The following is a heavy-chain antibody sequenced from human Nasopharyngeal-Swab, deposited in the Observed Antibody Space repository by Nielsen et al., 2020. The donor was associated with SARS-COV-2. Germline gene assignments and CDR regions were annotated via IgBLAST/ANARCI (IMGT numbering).Heavy chain of an antibody. V-gene: IGHV1-69*06. J-gene: IGHJ3*02. Sequence: WVRQAPGQGLEWMGGIIPIFGTANYAQKFQGRVTITADKSTSTAYMELSSLRSEDTAVYYCAGDENYYDSSGYYLVRAAFDIWGQGTMVTVSS. CDR2: IIPIFGTA. D-gene: IGHD3-22*01. CDR3: AGDENYYDSSGYYLVRAAFDI.